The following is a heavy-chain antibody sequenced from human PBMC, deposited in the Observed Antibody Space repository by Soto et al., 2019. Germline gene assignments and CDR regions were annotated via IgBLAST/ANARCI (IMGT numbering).Heavy chain of an antibody. Sequence: EVQLLESGGGLEQPGGSLRLSCAASGFTFSSYAMNWVRQAPGKGLEWVSVISGSGDSTYYADSVKGRFTISRDNSKNTLYLQMNSLRAEDTAVYYCARRGSGSYYDYWGQGTLVTDSS. D-gene: IGHD1-26*01. CDR1: GFTFSSYA. CDR2: ISGSGDST. J-gene: IGHJ4*02. CDR3: ARRGSGSYYDY. V-gene: IGHV3-23*01.